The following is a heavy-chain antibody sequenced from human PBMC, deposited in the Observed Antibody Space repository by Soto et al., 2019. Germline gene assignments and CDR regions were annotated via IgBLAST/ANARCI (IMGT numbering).Heavy chain of an antibody. Sequence: PSETLSLTCTVSGGSISSSSYYWGWIRQPPGKGLEWIGSIYYSGSTYYNPSLKSRVTISVDTSKNQFSLKLSSVTTADTAVYYCARLFHEYSNYVGWWFDPWGQGTLATVSS. D-gene: IGHD4-4*01. J-gene: IGHJ5*02. V-gene: IGHV4-39*01. CDR3: ARLFHEYSNYVGWWFDP. CDR1: GGSISSSSYY. CDR2: IYYSGST.